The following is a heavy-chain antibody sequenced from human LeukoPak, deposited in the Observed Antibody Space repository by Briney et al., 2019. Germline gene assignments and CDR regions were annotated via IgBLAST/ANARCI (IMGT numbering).Heavy chain of an antibody. CDR2: IDYSGTT. CDR3: ARQFGELSSFDY. J-gene: IGHJ4*02. CDR1: GGSISSYY. V-gene: IGHV4-59*08. Sequence: SEPLSLTCTVSGGSISSYYWSWIRQPPGKGLEWIGYIDYSGTTNYNPSLKSRVTISLDASKNQFSLKLSAVTAADTAVYYCARQFGELSSFDYWGQGTLVTVSS. D-gene: IGHD3-10*01.